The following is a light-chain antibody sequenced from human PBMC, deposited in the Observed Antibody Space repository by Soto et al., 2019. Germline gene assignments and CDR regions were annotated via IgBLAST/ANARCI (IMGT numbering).Light chain of an antibody. CDR3: QQYGSSPWT. Sequence: EIVLTQSPGTLSLSPVERATLSCRASQSVSSSYLAWYQQKPGQAPRLLIYGASRRATGIPDRFSGSGSGTDFTLTISRLEPEDFAVYYCQQYGSSPWTFGQGTKVDIK. CDR2: GAS. J-gene: IGKJ1*01. CDR1: QSVSSSY. V-gene: IGKV3-20*01.